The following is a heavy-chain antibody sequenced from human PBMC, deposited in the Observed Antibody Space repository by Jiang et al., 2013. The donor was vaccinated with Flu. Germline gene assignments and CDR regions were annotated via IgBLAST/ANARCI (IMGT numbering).Heavy chain of an antibody. Sequence: LKSRVTISVDTSKNQFSLKVSSVTAADTAVYYCARGRQQLERGAFDIWGQGTMVTVSS. J-gene: IGHJ3*02. V-gene: IGHV4-34*01. D-gene: IGHD6-13*01. CDR3: ARGRQQLERGAFDI.